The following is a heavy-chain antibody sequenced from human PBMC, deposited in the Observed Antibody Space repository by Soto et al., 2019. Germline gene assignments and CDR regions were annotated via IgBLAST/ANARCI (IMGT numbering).Heavy chain of an antibody. CDR1: GGSISSYS. CDR3: ARVGKNSDYYYYYMDV. V-gene: IGHV4-59*01. D-gene: IGHD7-27*01. CDR2: IDYSGRT. Sequence: ETLSLTCTVSGGSISSYSWTWIRQPPGEGLEWIGYIDYSGRTNYSPSLQSRVTISVDTSKNQFSLRLSPVTAADTAMYYCARVGKNSDYYYYYMDVWGKGTTVTVSS. J-gene: IGHJ6*03.